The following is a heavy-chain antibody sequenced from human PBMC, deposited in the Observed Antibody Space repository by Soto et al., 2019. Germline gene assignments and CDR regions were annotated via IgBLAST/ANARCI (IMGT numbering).Heavy chain of an antibody. CDR3: ARGASSCSSTSCYEYC. D-gene: IGHD2-2*01. Sequence: ALVKVSCKASGYTFTSYGISWVRQAPGQGLEWMGWISAYNGNTNYAQKLQGRVTMTTDTSTSTAYMELRSLRSDDTAVYYCARGASSCSSTSCYEYCWGQGTLVTVS. CDR2: ISAYNGNT. V-gene: IGHV1-18*01. CDR1: GYTFTSYG. J-gene: IGHJ4*02.